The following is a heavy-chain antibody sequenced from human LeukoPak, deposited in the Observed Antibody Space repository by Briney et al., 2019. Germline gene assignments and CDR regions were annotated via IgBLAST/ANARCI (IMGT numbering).Heavy chain of an antibody. CDR3: ARVRVAAAGTRTRWFDP. J-gene: IGHJ5*02. Sequence: PSETLSLTCTVSGGSISSYYWSWIRQPPGKGLEWIGYICYSGSTNYNPSLKSRLTISADTSKNQFSLKLCSVTAADTAVYYCARVRVAAAGTRTRWFDPWDQATLATVTS. D-gene: IGHD6-13*01. CDR2: ICYSGST. CDR1: GGSISSYY. V-gene: IGHV4-59*01.